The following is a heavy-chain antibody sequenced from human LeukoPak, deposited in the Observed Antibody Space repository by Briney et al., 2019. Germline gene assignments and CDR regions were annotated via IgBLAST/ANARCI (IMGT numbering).Heavy chain of an antibody. CDR3: AREGSITIFGVVTSWFDP. V-gene: IGHV4-39*07. Sequence: SETLSLTCTVSGGSISSSSYYWGWIRQPPGKGLEWIESIYYSGSTYYNPSLKSRVTISVDTSKNQFSLKLSSVTAADTAVYYCAREGSITIFGVVTSWFDPGGQGTLVTVSS. J-gene: IGHJ5*02. CDR2: IYYSGST. CDR1: GGSISSSSYY. D-gene: IGHD3-3*01.